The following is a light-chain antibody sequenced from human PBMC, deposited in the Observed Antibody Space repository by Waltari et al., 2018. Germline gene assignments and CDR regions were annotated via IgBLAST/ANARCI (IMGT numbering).Light chain of an antibody. CDR1: NIESKR. J-gene: IGLJ2*01. CDR3: QVWDDSNNSGV. V-gene: IGLV3-21*04. CDR2: YDS. Sequence: SYVLTQTPSVSLAPGQPAIITCGGDNIESKRVHWYQLQPGQAPVLVMFYDSDRPPGIPDRFSGSNSGNTATLTISRVEDDDEADYFCQVWDDSNNSGVFGGGTKLTVL.